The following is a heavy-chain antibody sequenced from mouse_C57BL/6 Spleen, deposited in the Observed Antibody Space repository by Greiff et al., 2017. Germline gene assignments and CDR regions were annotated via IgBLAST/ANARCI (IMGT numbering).Heavy chain of an antibody. V-gene: IGHV5-17*01. Sequence: EVKLEESGGGLVKPGGSLKLSCAASGFTFSDYGMHWVRQAPEKGLEWVAYISSGSSTIYYADTVKGRFTISRDNAKNTLFLQMTSLRSEDTAMYYCARVLLGYYAMDYWGQGTSVTVSS. J-gene: IGHJ4*01. CDR2: ISSGSSTI. CDR3: ARVLLGYYAMDY. D-gene: IGHD4-1*01. CDR1: GFTFSDYG.